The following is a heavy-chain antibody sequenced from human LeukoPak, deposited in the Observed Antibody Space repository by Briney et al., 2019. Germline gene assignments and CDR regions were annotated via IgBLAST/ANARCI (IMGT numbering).Heavy chain of an antibody. CDR2: IYHSGST. J-gene: IGHJ4*02. V-gene: IGHV4-38-2*02. D-gene: IGHD1-26*01. CDR3: ARAQLYELLC. Sequence: SETLSLTCTVSGYSISSGYYWGWIRQPPGKGLEWIGGIYHSGSTYYNPSLKSRVTISVDTSKNQFTLKLSSVTAADTAVYYCARAQLYELLCWGQGTLVTVSS. CDR1: GYSISSGYY.